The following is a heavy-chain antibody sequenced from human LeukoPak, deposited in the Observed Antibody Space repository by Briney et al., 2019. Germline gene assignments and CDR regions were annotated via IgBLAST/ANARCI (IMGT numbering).Heavy chain of an antibody. D-gene: IGHD3-22*01. J-gene: IGHJ6*04. CDR3: ARGPTMKMDV. CDR2: IKQDGSEK. CDR1: GFTFSNYW. V-gene: IGHV3-7*01. Sequence: GGSLRLSCAASGFTFSNYWMNWVRQAPGKGLEWVANIKQDGSEKYYVDSVKGRFTISRDNAKNSMYLQMNSLRAEDTAVYYCARGPTMKMDVWGKGTTVTVSS.